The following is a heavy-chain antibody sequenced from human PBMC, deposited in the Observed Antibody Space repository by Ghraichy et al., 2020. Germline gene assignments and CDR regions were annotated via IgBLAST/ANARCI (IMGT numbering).Heavy chain of an antibody. Sequence: SETLSLTCTVSGGSISSYYWSWIRQPPGKGLEWIGYIYYSGSTNYNPSLKSRVTISVDTSKNQFSLKLSSVTAADTAVYYCARGHYGSGGIDYWGQGTLVTVSS. CDR3: ARGHYGSGGIDY. CDR1: GGSISSYY. D-gene: IGHD3-10*01. J-gene: IGHJ4*02. V-gene: IGHV4-59*01. CDR2: IYYSGST.